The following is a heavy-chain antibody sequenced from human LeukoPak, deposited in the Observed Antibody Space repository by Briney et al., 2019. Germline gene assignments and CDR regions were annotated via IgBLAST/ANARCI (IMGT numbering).Heavy chain of an antibody. V-gene: IGHV1-18*01. J-gene: IGHJ4*02. Sequence: GASVKVSCKASGYTFTNYGITWVRQAPGQGLEWMGWISAYNGDTKYAQKFQGRVTMTTDTSTSTAYMELRSLRSGDTAVYYCARYGDSAGCYVSDFDYGAREPWSPSPQ. CDR2: ISAYNGDT. CDR1: GYTFTNYG. D-gene: IGHD2-2*01. CDR3: ARYGDSAGCYVSDFDY.